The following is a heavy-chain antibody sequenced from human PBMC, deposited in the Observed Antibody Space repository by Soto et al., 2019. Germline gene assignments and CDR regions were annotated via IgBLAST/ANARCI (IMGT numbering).Heavy chain of an antibody. CDR1: GFTFSSYA. J-gene: IGHJ6*02. CDR3: AREPVDTAMVNYYYYGMDV. Sequence: PGGSLRLSCAASGFTFSSYAMHWVRQAPGKGLEWVAVISYDGSNKYYADSVKGRFTISRDNSKNTLYLQMNSLRAEDTAVYYCAREPVDTAMVNYYYYGMDVWGQGTTVTVSS. D-gene: IGHD5-18*01. V-gene: IGHV3-30-3*01. CDR2: ISYDGSNK.